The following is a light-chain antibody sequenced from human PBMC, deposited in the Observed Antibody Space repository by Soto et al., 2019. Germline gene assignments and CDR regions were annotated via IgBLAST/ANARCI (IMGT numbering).Light chain of an antibody. J-gene: IGKJ3*01. CDR3: QHLLCYVFT. CDR1: QGIGSY. CDR2: GAS. V-gene: IGKV1-9*01. Sequence: DIQLTQSPSFLSASVGDRVTITCRASQGIGSYLAWYQQKPGKAPKLLIYGASTLQSGFPSRFSGSGSGSEFTLTISSLQPDDFAPYYYQHLLCYVFTFGPAPTVDVK.